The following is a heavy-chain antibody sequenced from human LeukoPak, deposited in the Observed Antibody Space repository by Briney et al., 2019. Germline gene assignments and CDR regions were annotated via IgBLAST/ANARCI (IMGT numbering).Heavy chain of an antibody. J-gene: IGHJ4*02. CDR1: GLAFSSYW. CDR2: IIGDGSGT. V-gene: IGHV3-74*01. CDR3: AIGWSVGGVTDVFLDY. D-gene: IGHD1-26*01. Sequence: GGSLRLSCTASGLAFSSYWMHWVRQVPGKGLVWVSRIIGDGSGTNYADSVKGRFTISRDNAKNTLYLQMNSLRDEDTAGYYCAIGWSVGGVTDVFLDYWGQGTLVTVSP.